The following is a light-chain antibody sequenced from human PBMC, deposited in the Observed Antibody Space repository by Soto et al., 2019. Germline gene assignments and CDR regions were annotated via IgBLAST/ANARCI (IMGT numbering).Light chain of an antibody. CDR1: QSVSRN. J-gene: IGKJ1*01. V-gene: IGKV3-15*01. CDR2: DAS. Sequence: EVVLTQSPATLSVSPGERATLSCRASQSVSRNLAWYQQKPGQAPSLLIYDASTRATGIPARFSGSGSGTEFTLTISRLQSEDFAVYHCQQYNKWPWTFGQGTKVDI. CDR3: QQYNKWPWT.